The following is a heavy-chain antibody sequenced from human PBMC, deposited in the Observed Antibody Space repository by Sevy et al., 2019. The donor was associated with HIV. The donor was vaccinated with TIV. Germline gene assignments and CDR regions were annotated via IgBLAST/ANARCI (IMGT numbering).Heavy chain of an antibody. V-gene: IGHV3-30-3*01. D-gene: IGHD2-8*01. CDR3: ARVAVEYCTDVRYHRFDY. Sequence: GGSLRLSCAASGFTFTLYAIHWVRQAPGKGLEWVALISYSGTNKYYADSVKGRFTISRDDSKNTAYLQMNNLRTDDRAVYYCARVAVEYCTDVRYHRFDYWGQGTKVTVSS. J-gene: IGHJ4*02. CDR1: GFTFTLYA. CDR2: ISYSGTNK.